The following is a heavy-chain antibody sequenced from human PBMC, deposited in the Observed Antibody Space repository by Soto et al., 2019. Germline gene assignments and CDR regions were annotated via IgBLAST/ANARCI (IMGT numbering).Heavy chain of an antibody. CDR2: IIPIFGTA. CDR3: ARVNRVPDYYDSSGYYGFAY. Sequence: ASVKVSCKASGGTFSSYAISWVRQAPGQGLEWMGGIIPIFGTANYAQKFQGRVTITADESTSTAYMELSSLRSEDTAVYYCARVNRVPDYYDSSGYYGFAYWGQGTLVTVSS. J-gene: IGHJ4*02. D-gene: IGHD3-22*01. CDR1: GGTFSSYA. V-gene: IGHV1-69*13.